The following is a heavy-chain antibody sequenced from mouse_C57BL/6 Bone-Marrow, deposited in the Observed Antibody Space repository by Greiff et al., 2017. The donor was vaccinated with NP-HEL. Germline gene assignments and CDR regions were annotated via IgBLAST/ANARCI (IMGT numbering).Heavy chain of an antibody. V-gene: IGHV1-64*01. CDR1: GYTFTSYW. Sequence: QVQLQQPGAELVKPGASVKLSCKASGYTFTSYWMHWVKQRPGQGPEWIGMIHPNSGSTNYNEKFKSKATLTVDKSSSTAYMQLSSLTSEDSAVYYCARFYYGNGDFDVWGTGTTVTVSS. CDR2: IHPNSGST. J-gene: IGHJ1*03. CDR3: ARFYYGNGDFDV. D-gene: IGHD2-1*01.